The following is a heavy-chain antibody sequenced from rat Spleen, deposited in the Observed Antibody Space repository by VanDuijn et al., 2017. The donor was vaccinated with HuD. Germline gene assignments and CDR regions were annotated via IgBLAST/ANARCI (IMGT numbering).Heavy chain of an antibody. CDR1: GLSLTSTS. V-gene: IGHV2-47*01. CDR2: IWSNGGT. CDR3: ARMRGYDHYVMDA. J-gene: IGHJ4*01. Sequence: QVQLKESGPGLVQPSQTLSLTCTVSGLSLTSTSVSWIRQPPGQGLEWMGVIWSNGGTDYNSAIKSRLSISRDTSKSQVFLKMNSLQTEDTAMYFCARMRGYDHYVMDAWGQGASVTVSS. D-gene: IGHD1-7*01.